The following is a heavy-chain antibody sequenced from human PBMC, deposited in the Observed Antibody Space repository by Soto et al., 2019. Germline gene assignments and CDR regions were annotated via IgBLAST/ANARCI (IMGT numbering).Heavy chain of an antibody. Sequence: LRLSCAASGFTFDDYTMHWVRQAPGKGLEWVSLISWDGGSTYYADSVKGRFTISRDNSKNSLYLQMNSLRTEDTALYYCAKDMASRGANYDFWSGYYTPWYYGMDVWGQGTTVTVSS. CDR2: ISWDGGST. D-gene: IGHD3-3*01. J-gene: IGHJ6*02. V-gene: IGHV3-43*01. CDR3: AKDMASRGANYDFWSGYYTPWYYGMDV. CDR1: GFTFDDYT.